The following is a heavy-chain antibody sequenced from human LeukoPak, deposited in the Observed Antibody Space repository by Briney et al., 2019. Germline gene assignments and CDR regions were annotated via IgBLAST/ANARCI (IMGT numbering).Heavy chain of an antibody. CDR1: GGSISNYY. Sequence: PSETLSLTCTVSGGSISNYYWTWIRQPAGKGLEWIGRIYTNGNTNYNPSLKSRVTMSVDTSKNQFSLKLSSVTAADTAVYYCARHRAHDYGDYGGVVYYYYGMDVWGQGTTVTVSS. D-gene: IGHD4-17*01. V-gene: IGHV4-4*07. CDR2: IYTNGNT. CDR3: ARHRAHDYGDYGGVVYYYYGMDV. J-gene: IGHJ6*02.